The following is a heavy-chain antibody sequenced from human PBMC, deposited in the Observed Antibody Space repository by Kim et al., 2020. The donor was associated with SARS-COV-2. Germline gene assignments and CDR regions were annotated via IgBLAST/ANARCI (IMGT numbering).Heavy chain of an antibody. CDR2: ISYDGSNK. D-gene: IGHD3-3*01. J-gene: IGHJ4*01. CDR1: GFTFSSYS. Sequence: GGSLRLSCAASGFTFSSYSMHWVRQAPGKGLEWVAGISYDGSNKYYADSVKGRFTISRDNSKNTLYLQMNILRAEDTAVYYCSRLYRFLVLGQKFDY. V-gene: IGHV3-30-3*01. CDR3: SRLYRFLVLGQKFDY.